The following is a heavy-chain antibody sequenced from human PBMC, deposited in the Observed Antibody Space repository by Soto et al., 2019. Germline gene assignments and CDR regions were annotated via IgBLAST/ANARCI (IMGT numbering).Heavy chain of an antibody. V-gene: IGHV1-46*01. CDR3: AGLTTREAGGPPCGY. J-gene: IGHJ4*02. CDR2: INPSGGST. D-gene: IGHD1-1*01. CDR1: GYTFTTYY. Sequence: QVQLVQSGAEVKKPGASVTVSCKASGYTFTTYYMHWVRQAPGQGLEWMGMINPSGGSTSYAQKFQGRVTLSRDTPQSRVDMELSSLRSEGTAVYYGAGLTTREAGGPPCGYLGQGTLVSVTA.